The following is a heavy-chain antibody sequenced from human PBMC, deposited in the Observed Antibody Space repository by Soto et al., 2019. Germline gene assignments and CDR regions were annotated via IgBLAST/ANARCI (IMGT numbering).Heavy chain of an antibody. V-gene: IGHV1-24*01. CDR2: FDPEDGET. CDR1: GYTLTELS. D-gene: IGHD1-1*01. CDR3: AASPLERQSGNYYYYYMDV. Sequence: GASVKVSCKVSGYTLTELSMHWVRQAPGKGLEWMGGFDPEDGETIYAQKFQGRVTMTEDTSTDTAYMELSSLRSEDTAVYYCAASPLERQSGNYYYYYMDVWGKGTTVTVSS. J-gene: IGHJ6*03.